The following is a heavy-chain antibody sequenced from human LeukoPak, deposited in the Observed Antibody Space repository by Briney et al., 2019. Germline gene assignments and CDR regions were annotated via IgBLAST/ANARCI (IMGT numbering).Heavy chain of an antibody. V-gene: IGHV4-59*01. D-gene: IGHD3-22*01. CDR3: ARGYYYGSSGYYIDY. CDR2: IYYSGST. CDR1: GGSISSYY. J-gene: IGHJ4*02. Sequence: SETLSLTCTASGGSISSYYWSWIRQPPGKGLEWIGYIYYSGSTNYNPSLKSRVTISVDTSKNQFSLKLSSVTAADTAVYYCARGYYYGSSGYYIDYWGQGTLVTVSS.